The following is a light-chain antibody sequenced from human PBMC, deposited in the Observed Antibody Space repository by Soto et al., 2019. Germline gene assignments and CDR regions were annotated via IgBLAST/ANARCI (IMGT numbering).Light chain of an antibody. CDR3: QHYYSYSEA. V-gene: IGKV1-5*03. CDR2: QAS. Sequence: DIQMTPSPSTLSGSGGDRVPNTCGASQTISSWLAWYQQKPGQAPKLLIYQASTIKSGVPSRFSGSGSGTEFTLSISSLQPDDFATYYCQHYYSYSEAFGQGTKVDIK. J-gene: IGKJ1*01. CDR1: QTISSW.